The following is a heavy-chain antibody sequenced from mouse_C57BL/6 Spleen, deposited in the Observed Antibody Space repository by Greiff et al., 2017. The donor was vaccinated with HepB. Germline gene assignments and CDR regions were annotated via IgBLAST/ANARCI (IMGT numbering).Heavy chain of an antibody. CDR1: GYTFTDYY. CDR3: ARIYSNYDAMDY. D-gene: IGHD2-5*01. Sequence: EVQLQQSGPVLVKPGASVKMSCKASGYTFTDYYMNWVKQSHGKSLEWIGVINPYNGGTSYNQKFKGKATLTVDKSSSTAYMELNSLTSEDSAVYYCARIYSNYDAMDYWGQGTSVTVSS. CDR2: INPYNGGT. J-gene: IGHJ4*01. V-gene: IGHV1-19*01.